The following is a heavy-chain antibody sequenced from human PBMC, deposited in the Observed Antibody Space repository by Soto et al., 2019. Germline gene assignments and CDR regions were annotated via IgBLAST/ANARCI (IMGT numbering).Heavy chain of an antibody. Sequence: QVQLQESGPGVVKPSETLSLSCSVSGGSISKFYWSWIRKTAGKGLEWMGRVYATGTTDYNPSLRSRVSMSVDISKKTLSLRLTSVTAAETGLYYCVRDGSKSLRDWFDPWGQGKLVTVSS. CDR3: VRDGSKSLRDWFDP. V-gene: IGHV4-4*07. J-gene: IGHJ5*02. CDR2: VYATGTT. CDR1: GGSISKFY.